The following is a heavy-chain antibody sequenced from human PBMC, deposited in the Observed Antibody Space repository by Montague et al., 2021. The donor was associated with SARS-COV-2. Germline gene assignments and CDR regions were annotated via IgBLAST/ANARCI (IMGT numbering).Heavy chain of an antibody. D-gene: IGHD1-26*01. V-gene: IGHV1-18*01. Sequence: SVKVSCKASGYTFTSYGISWVRQAPGQGLEWMGWISDYNGNTNYAQKLQGRVTMTTDASTSTAYMELRSLRSDDTAVYYCARDNWELLGPDYWGQGTLVTVSS. J-gene: IGHJ4*02. CDR1: GYTFTSYG. CDR3: ARDNWELLGPDY. CDR2: ISDYNGNT.